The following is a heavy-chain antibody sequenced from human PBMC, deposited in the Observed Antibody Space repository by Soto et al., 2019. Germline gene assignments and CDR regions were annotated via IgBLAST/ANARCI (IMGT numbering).Heavy chain of an antibody. CDR1: EFSFSSYW. CDR2: IRNDDSYT. Sequence: EVQLVESGGGLVQPGGSLRLSCAASEFSFSSYWMHWVRQAPGKGLVWVSHIRNDDSYTTYADSVKGRFTISRDNAKNTLYLQMNSLRAEDTAVYYCARSSYPYYLDYWGQGALVTVSS. J-gene: IGHJ4*02. CDR3: ARSSYPYYLDY. V-gene: IGHV3-74*01.